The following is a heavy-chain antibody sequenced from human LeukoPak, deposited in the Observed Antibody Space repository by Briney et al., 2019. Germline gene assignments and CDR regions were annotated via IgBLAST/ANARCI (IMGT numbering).Heavy chain of an antibody. V-gene: IGHV3-43*02. J-gene: IGHJ4*02. CDR1: GFTFDDYA. CDR2: ISGDGGST. Sequence: GGSLRLSCAASGFTFDDYAMHWVRQAPGKGLEWVSLISGDGGSTYYADSVKGRFTISRDTSKNTLYLQMNSLRAEDTAVYYCARAYYYDVSVTPDYWGQGTLVTVSS. CDR3: ARAYYYDVSVTPDY. D-gene: IGHD3-22*01.